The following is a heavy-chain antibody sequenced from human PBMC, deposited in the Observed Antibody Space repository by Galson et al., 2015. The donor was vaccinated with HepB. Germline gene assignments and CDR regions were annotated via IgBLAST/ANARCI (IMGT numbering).Heavy chain of an antibody. Sequence: CAISGDSVSSNSAVWNWIRQSPPRGLEWLGRTYYRSRWYNDYAVSVKSRISINADTSKDQVPLQLNSVTPDDTAVYYCAYGVDVWGQGTRVTVS. CDR2: TYYRSRWYN. CDR3: AYGVDV. V-gene: IGHV6-1*01. J-gene: IGHJ6*02. CDR1: GDSVSSNSAV.